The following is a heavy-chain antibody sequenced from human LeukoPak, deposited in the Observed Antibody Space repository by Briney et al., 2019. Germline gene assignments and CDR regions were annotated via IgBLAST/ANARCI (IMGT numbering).Heavy chain of an antibody. V-gene: IGHV3-11*06. CDR2: ISGSGSYT. CDR3: ARRSIATAGTIIDS. Sequence: GGSLRLSCAASGFTFSDYYMSWIRQAPGKGLEWVSYISGSGSYTNYADYVKGRSTISRDNAKNSLHLQMNSLRAEDTAVYYCARRSIATAGTIIDSWGQGTLVTVSS. CDR1: GFTFSDYY. D-gene: IGHD6-13*01. J-gene: IGHJ4*02.